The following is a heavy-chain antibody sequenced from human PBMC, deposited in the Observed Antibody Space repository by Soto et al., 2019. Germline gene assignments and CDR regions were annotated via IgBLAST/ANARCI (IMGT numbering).Heavy chain of an antibody. V-gene: IGHV4-39*02. J-gene: IGHJ4*02. D-gene: IGHD6-6*01. CDR1: GGSISSSSYC. Sequence: SDTLSLTCTVSGGSISSSSYCWGWIRQPPGKGLEGIGSICYSGSTYYTPSLKGRVTIPVATTQNHFSLKLSSVSAAATAVYYCAGENSGSMHYWGQGTLVTVSS. CDR3: AGENSGSMHY. CDR2: ICYSGST.